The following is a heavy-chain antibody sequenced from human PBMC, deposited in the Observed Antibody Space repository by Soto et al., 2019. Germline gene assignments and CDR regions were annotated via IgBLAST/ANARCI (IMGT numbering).Heavy chain of an antibody. CDR2: IWYDGSNK. CDR1: GFTFSSYG. J-gene: IGHJ1*01. CDR3: AIAPRYGDLEYFQH. V-gene: IGHV3-33*01. Sequence: QVQLVESGGGVVQPGRSLRLSCAASGFTFSSYGMHWVRQAPGKGLEWVAVIWYDGSNKYYADSVKGRFTISRDNSKNTLYLQMNSLRAEDTAVYYCAIAPRYGDLEYFQHWGQGTLVTVCS. D-gene: IGHD4-17*01.